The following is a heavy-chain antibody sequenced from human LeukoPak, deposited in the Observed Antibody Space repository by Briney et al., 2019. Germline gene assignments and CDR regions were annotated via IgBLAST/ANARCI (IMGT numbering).Heavy chain of an antibody. CDR3: AKAGTTGIHHWFDP. D-gene: IGHD1-1*01. CDR1: GYSISNDFY. J-gene: IGHJ5*02. Sequence: PSETLSLTCVVSGYSISNDFYWGWIRQPPGKGLEWIGNIYHSGGSYYNPSLKSRVTILVDTSKNQFSLKLSSVTAADTAVYYCAKAGTTGIHHWFDPWGQGNLVTVSS. CDR2: IYHSGGS. V-gene: IGHV4-38-2*01.